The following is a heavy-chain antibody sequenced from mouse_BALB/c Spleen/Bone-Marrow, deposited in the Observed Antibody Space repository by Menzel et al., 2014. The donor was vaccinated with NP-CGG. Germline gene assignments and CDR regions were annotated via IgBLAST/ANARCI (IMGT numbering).Heavy chain of an antibody. V-gene: IGHV1-61*01. Sequence: QVQLKEPGAELVRPGASVKLSCKASGYSFTSYWMNWVKQRPGQGLEWIGMIHLSDSESRLNQRFKDKATLTVDKSSSTAYMQLSSPTSEDSAVYYCTRYDLTTRAFAYWGQGTLVTVSA. CDR1: GYSFTSYW. CDR3: TRYDLTTRAFAY. D-gene: IGHD3-3*01. CDR2: IHLSDSES. J-gene: IGHJ3*01.